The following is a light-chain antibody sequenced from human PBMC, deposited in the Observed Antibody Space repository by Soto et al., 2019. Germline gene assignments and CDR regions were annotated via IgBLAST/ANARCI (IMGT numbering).Light chain of an antibody. CDR1: QSVRSS. J-gene: IGKJ2*01. V-gene: IGKV3-15*01. Sequence: EIVMTQSPATLSVSPGDRATLSCRASQSVRSSLAWYQHKPGQAPRLLIYGASTRATGIPARFSGSGSGTAFTPTISSLQSEDFAVYYCQQYNDWPPYTFGQGTKLEIK. CDR2: GAS. CDR3: QQYNDWPPYT.